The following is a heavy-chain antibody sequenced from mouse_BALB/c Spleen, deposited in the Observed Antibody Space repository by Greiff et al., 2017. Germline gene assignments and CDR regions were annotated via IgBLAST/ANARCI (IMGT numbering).Heavy chain of an antibody. V-gene: IGHV1-82*01. D-gene: IGHD2-3*01. J-gene: IGHJ4*01. CDR2: IYPGDGDT. Sequence: VQLQQSGPELVKPGASVKISCKASGYAFSSSWMNWVKQRPGQGLEWIGRIYPGDGDTNYNGKFKGKATLTADKSSSTAYMQLSSLTSVDSAVYFCARDEGYRAMDYWGQGTSVTVSS. CDR3: ARDEGYRAMDY. CDR1: GYAFSSSW.